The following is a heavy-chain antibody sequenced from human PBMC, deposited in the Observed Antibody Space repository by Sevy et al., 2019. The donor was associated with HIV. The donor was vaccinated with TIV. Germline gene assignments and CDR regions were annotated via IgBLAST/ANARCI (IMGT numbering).Heavy chain of an antibody. CDR2: ISDNGGGT. Sequence: GGSLRLSCAASGFTFSSYAMTWVRQAPGKGLEWVSSISDNGGGTYYADSVKGRLTISRDNSKNTLDLQMSSLRAEDTALYYCAKDSGGSGYDRLDYWGQGTLVTVSS. J-gene: IGHJ4*02. D-gene: IGHD2-15*01. CDR3: AKDSGGSGYDRLDY. V-gene: IGHV3-23*01. CDR1: GFTFSSYA.